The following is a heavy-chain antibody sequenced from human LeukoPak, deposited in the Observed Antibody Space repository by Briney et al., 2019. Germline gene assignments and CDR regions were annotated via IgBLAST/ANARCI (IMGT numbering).Heavy chain of an antibody. Sequence: ASVKVSCKASGYTFTSYDINWVRQAPGQGLEWMGWINTNTGNPTYAQGFTGRFVFSLDTSVSTAYLQISSLKAEDTAVYYCARDLPRIAVAGTSIGSGWFDPWGQGTLVTVSS. D-gene: IGHD6-19*01. CDR3: ARDLPRIAVAGTSIGSGWFDP. J-gene: IGHJ5*02. V-gene: IGHV7-4-1*02. CDR1: GYTFTSYD. CDR2: INTNTGNP.